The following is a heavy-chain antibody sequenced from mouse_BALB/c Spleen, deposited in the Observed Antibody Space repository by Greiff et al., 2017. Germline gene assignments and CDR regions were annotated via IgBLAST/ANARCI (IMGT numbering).Heavy chain of an antibody. CDR3: ARSKYGNYEDYFDY. CDR1: GYTFTDYW. V-gene: IGHV1-69*01. J-gene: IGHJ2*01. CDR2: IDTSDSYT. D-gene: IGHD2-10*02. Sequence: QVQLQQPGAELVMPGASVKMSCKASGYTFTDYWMHWVKQRPGQGLEWIGAIDTSDSYTSYNQKFKGKATLTVDESSSTAYMQLSSLTSEDSAVYYCARSKYGNYEDYFDYWGQGTTLTVSS.